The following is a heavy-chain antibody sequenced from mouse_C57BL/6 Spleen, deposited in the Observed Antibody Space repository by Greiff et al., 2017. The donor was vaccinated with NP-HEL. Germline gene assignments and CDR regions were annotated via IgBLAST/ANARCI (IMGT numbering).Heavy chain of an antibody. Sequence: EVQLQQSGAELVRPGASVKLSCTASGFNIKDYYMHWVKQRPEQGLEWIGRIDPEDGDTEYAPKFQGKATMTADTSSNTAYLQLSSLTSEDTAVYYCTTDYGSRKAWLAYGGQGTLVTVSA. CDR2: IDPEDGDT. CDR1: GFNIKDYY. J-gene: IGHJ3*01. D-gene: IGHD1-1*01. CDR3: TTDYGSRKAWLAY. V-gene: IGHV14-1*01.